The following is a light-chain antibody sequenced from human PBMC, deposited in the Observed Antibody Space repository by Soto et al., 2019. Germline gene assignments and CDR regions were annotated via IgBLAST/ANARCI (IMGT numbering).Light chain of an antibody. CDR3: SSYAGSNKGVYV. Sequence: QSALTQPPSASGSPGQSVTISCTGTSSDVGGYNYVSWYQQHPGKAPKLMIYEVSKRPSGVPDRFSGSKSGNTASLTVSGLQAEDEADYYSSSYAGSNKGVYVFGTGTKLTVL. CDR1: SSDVGGYNY. V-gene: IGLV2-8*01. J-gene: IGLJ1*01. CDR2: EVS.